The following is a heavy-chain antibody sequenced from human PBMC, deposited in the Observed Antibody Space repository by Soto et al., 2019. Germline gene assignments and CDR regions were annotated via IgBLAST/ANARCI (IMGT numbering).Heavy chain of an antibody. CDR2: ISGDGTTT. CDR1: GFIFNNYW. D-gene: IGHD7-27*01. CDR3: TRGGTTTSNWGLFDY. Sequence: GGSLRLSCVASGFIFNNYWMHWVRQAPGKGLLWVSRISGDGTTTTYADFVRGRFTVSRDNAKNTLFLQMDSLGADDTAVYYCTRGGTTTSNWGLFDYWGQGALVTVSS. J-gene: IGHJ4*02. V-gene: IGHV3-74*01.